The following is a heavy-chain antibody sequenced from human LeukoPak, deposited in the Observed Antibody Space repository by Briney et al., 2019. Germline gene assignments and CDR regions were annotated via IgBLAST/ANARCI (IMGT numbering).Heavy chain of an antibody. CDR2: ISYDGRNK. J-gene: IGHJ4*02. CDR1: GLTFSSYG. D-gene: IGHD1-26*01. V-gene: IGHV3-30*18. Sequence: PGRSLRLSCAASGLTFSSYGMHWVRQAPGKGLEWVAVISYDGRNKYYADSVKGRFTISRDNSKNTLYLQMNSLRPEDTAVYYCAKEGGTRGSASYYFDYWGQGTLVTVSS. CDR3: AKEGGTRGSASYYFDY.